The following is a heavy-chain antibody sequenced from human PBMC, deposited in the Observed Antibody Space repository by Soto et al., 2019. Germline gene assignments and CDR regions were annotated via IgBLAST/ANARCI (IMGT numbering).Heavy chain of an antibody. CDR3: AREGAGTRGDYYYYGLDV. D-gene: IGHD3-10*01. CDR1: GFTFSDYY. V-gene: IGHV3-11*01. J-gene: IGHJ6*02. Sequence: GGSLRLSCAASGFTFSDYYMSWIRQAPGKGLEWVSYITSSGRTIYYADSVKGRFTISRDNAKNSLYVQMNSLRVENTAVYFCAREGAGTRGDYYYYGLDVWGQGTTVTVSS. CDR2: ITSSGRTI.